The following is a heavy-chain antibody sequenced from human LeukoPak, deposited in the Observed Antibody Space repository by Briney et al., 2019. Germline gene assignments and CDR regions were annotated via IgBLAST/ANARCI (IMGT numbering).Heavy chain of an antibody. V-gene: IGHV3-30*04. CDR3: ARVEVVRGVILPYFDL. CDR1: GFTFSSYA. D-gene: IGHD3-10*01. CDR2: ISYDGSNK. J-gene: IGHJ2*01. Sequence: GGSLRLSCAASGFTFSSYAMHWVRQAPGKGLEWVAVISYDGSNKYYADSVKGRFTISRDDSKNTLYLQMNSLRAEDTAVYYCARVEVVRGVILPYFDLWGRGTLVTVSS.